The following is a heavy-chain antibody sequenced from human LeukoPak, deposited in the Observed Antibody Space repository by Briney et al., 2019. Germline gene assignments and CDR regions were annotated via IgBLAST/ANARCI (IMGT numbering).Heavy chain of an antibody. D-gene: IGHD6-6*01. CDR3: AKDLYSSSSVPPY. V-gene: IGHV3-23*01. Sequence: GGSLRLSCAASGFTVSRNYMSWVRQAPGKGLEWVSGISASGGSTYYADSVKGRFTISRDNSKNTLYLQMNSLRAEDTAVYFCAKDLYSSSSVPPYWGQGTLVTVSS. CDR2: ISASGGST. CDR1: GFTVSRNY. J-gene: IGHJ4*02.